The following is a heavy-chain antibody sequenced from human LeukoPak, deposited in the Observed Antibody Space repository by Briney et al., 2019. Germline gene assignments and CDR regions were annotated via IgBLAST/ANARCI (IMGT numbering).Heavy chain of an antibody. CDR1: RYTFTGYY. J-gene: IGHJ5*02. V-gene: IGHV1-2*02. CDR3: ARALKLKLNWFDP. CDR2: INPNSGGT. D-gene: IGHD5-24*01. Sequence: ASVKVSCKASRYTFTGYYMHWVRQAPGQGLEWMGWINPNSGGTNYAQKFQGRVTMTRDTSISTAYMELSRLRSDDTAVYYCARALKLKLNWFDPWGQGTLVTVSS.